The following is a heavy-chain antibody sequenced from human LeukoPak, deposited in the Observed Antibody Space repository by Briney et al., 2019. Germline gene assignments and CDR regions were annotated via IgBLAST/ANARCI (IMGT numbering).Heavy chain of an antibody. D-gene: IGHD4-17*01. CDR3: ARDLNGYGPFDY. V-gene: IGHV4-31*03. CDR1: GGSISSGGYY. Sequence: PSGTLSLTCTVSGGSISSGGYYWNWIRQHPGKGLEWIGYIYYSGSTYYNPSLKSRLTISVDTSKNQFSLKLSSVTAADTAVYYCARDLNGYGPFDYWGQGTLVTVSS. J-gene: IGHJ4*02. CDR2: IYYSGST.